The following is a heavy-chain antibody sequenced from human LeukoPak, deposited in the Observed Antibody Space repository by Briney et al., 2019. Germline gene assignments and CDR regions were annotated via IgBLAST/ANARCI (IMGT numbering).Heavy chain of an antibody. V-gene: IGHV3-48*02. CDR3: ARGPRTRLRAGYYYYGMDV. CDR1: GFTFSSYS. D-gene: IGHD4-17*01. Sequence: GGSLRLSCAASGFTFSSYSMNWVRQAPGKGLEWVSYISSSSSTIYYADSVKGRFTISRDNAKNSLYLQMNSLRDEDTAVYYCARGPRTRLRAGYYYYGMDVWGQGTTVTVSS. J-gene: IGHJ6*02. CDR2: ISSSSSTI.